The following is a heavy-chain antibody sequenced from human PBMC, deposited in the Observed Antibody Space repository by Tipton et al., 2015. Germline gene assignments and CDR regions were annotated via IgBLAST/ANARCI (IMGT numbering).Heavy chain of an antibody. CDR2: ITGSSRTI. CDR1: GFSFSDYD. D-gene: IGHD2-15*01. J-gene: IGHJ4*02. Sequence: SLRLSCAASGFSFSDYDMNWVRQAPGKGLEWVSYITGSSRTIYYADSVKGRFTISRDNAKNSLYLQMNSLRDEDTAVYYCARKSLLLDYWGQGTLVTVSS. CDR3: ARKSLLLDY. V-gene: IGHV3-48*02.